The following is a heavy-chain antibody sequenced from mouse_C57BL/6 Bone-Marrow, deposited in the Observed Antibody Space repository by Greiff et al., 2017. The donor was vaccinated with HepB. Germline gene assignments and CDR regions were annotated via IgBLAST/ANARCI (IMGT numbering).Heavy chain of an antibody. V-gene: IGHV1-82*01. J-gene: IGHJ4*01. CDR1: GYAFSSSW. CDR2: IYPGDGDT. Sequence: VQLQQSGPELVKPGASVKISCKASGYAFSSSWMNWVKQRPGKGLEWIGRIYPGDGDTNYNGKFKGKATLTADKSSSTAYMQLRSLTSEDSAVYFCARQLRLYAMDYWGQGTSVTVS. D-gene: IGHD3-2*02. CDR3: ARQLRLYAMDY.